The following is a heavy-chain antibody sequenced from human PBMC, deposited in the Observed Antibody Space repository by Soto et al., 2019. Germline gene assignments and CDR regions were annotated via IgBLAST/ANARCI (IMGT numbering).Heavy chain of an antibody. D-gene: IGHD2-2*01. CDR3: ARELTPYCSSTSCYDICFDY. CDR2: TYYRSKWYN. CDR1: GDSVSSNSAA. Sequence: SQTLSLTCDISGDSVSSNSAAWNWIRQSPSRGLEWLGRTYYRSKWYNDYAVSVKSRITINPDTSKNQFSLQLNSVTPEDTAVYYCARELTPYCSSTSCYDICFDYWGQGTLVTVSS. J-gene: IGHJ4*02. V-gene: IGHV6-1*01.